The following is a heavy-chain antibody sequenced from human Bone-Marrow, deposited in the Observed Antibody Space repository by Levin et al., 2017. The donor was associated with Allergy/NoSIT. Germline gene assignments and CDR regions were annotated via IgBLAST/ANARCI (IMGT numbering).Heavy chain of an antibody. CDR1: GDTFTTYD. Sequence: ASVKVSCRASGDTFTTYDINWVRQATGQGLEWMGWMSPHSGDTGYARKFKGRVTMTRNISISTAYMELSSLRSEDTAVYYCVRGLGGGDLYSIWCRGTTVTVSS. V-gene: IGHV1-8*01. D-gene: IGHD2-21*02. CDR2: MSPHSGDT. CDR3: VRGLGGGDLYSI. J-gene: IGHJ3*02.